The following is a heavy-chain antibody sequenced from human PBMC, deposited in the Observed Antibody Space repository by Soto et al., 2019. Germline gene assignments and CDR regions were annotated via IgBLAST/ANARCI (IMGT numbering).Heavy chain of an antibody. Sequence: SETLSLTCTVSGGSISSGDYYWSWIRQPPGKGLEWIGYIYYSGSTYYNPSLKSRVTISVDTSKNQFSLKLSSVTAADTAVYYCARGGYYYGSGSENWFDPSGQGTLVTVSS. D-gene: IGHD3-10*01. CDR2: IYYSGST. CDR3: ARGGYYYGSGSENWFDP. J-gene: IGHJ5*02. CDR1: GGSISSGDYY. V-gene: IGHV4-30-4*01.